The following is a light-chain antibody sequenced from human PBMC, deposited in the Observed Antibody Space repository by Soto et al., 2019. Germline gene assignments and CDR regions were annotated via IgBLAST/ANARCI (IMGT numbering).Light chain of an antibody. CDR3: AAWDDSLSGYWV. V-gene: IGLV1-47*02. J-gene: IGLJ3*02. CDR2: SNN. Sequence: QTVVTQPPSASGTPGQRVTISCSGSTSNIGSNYVYWYQQLPGTAPKLLIYSNNQRPSGVPDRFSGSKSGTSAYLAISGLRSEDEADYYCAAWDDSLSGYWVFGGGTKVTVL. CDR1: TSNIGSNY.